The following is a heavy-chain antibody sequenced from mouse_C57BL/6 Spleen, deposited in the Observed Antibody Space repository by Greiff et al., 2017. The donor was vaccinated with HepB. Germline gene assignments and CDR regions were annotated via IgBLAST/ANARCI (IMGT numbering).Heavy chain of an antibody. CDR3: ARRAQADDY. CDR1: GYAFSSSW. CDR2: IYPGDGDT. J-gene: IGHJ2*01. D-gene: IGHD3-2*02. V-gene: IGHV1-82*01. Sequence: QVQLQHSGPELVKPGASVKISCKASGYAFSSSWMNWVKQRPGKGLEWIGRIYPGDGDTNYNGKFKGKATLTADKSSSTAYMQLSSLTSEDSAVYFCARRAQADDYWGQGTTLTVSS.